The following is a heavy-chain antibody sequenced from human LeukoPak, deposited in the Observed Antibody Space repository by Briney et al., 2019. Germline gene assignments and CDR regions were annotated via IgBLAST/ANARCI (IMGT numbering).Heavy chain of an antibody. D-gene: IGHD5-18*01. CDR2: IKQDGSEK. CDR3: ARGGIQLWPYYFDY. Sequence: GGSLRLSCAASGFTFSSYWMSWVRQAPGKGLEWVANIKQDGSEKYYVDSVKGRFTISRDNAKNSLYLQMNSLRAEDTAVYYCARGGIQLWPYYFDYWGQGTLVTVSS. J-gene: IGHJ4*02. CDR1: GFTFSSYW. V-gene: IGHV3-7*01.